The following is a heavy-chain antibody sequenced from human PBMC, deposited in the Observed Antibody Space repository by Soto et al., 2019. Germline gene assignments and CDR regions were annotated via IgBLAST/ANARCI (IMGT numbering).Heavy chain of an antibody. Sequence: EVQLVESGGGLVQPGGSLRLSCAASGFTFSSYSMNWVRQAPGKGLEWVSYISSSSSTIYYAGSVKGRFTISRDNAKNSLDLQMNSLRAEDTAVYYCARGAYYYDSSGLSYWGQGTLVTVSS. J-gene: IGHJ4*02. CDR3: ARGAYYYDSSGLSY. V-gene: IGHV3-48*01. CDR2: ISSSSSTI. CDR1: GFTFSSYS. D-gene: IGHD3-22*01.